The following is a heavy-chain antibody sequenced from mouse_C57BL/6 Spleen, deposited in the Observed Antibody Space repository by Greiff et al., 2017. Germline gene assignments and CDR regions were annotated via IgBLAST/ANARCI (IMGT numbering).Heavy chain of an antibody. Sequence: QVQLQQPGAELVRPGSSVKLSCKASGYTFTSYWMDWVKQRPGQGLEWIGNIYPSDSETHYNQKFKDKATLTVDKSSSTAYMQLSSLTSEDSAVYYCARSGLRKGDDGGQGTTLTVSS. J-gene: IGHJ2*01. D-gene: IGHD2-4*01. CDR2: IYPSDSET. CDR3: ARSGLRKGDD. CDR1: GYTFTSYW. V-gene: IGHV1-61*01.